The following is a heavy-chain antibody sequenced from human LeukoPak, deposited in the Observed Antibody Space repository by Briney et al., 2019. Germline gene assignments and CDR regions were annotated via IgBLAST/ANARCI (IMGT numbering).Heavy chain of an antibody. Sequence: GGSLRLSCAASGFTFSDYYLTWVRQAPGKGLEWVSDISGSRSNTNYAESVKGRFTISRDNAKNTLYLQLNSLRAEDTAVYYCAIVNPASIGFYAYWGQGTLVTVSS. CDR2: ISGSRSNT. D-gene: IGHD3-22*01. CDR1: GFTFSDYY. J-gene: IGHJ4*02. V-gene: IGHV3-11*06. CDR3: AIVNPASIGFYAY.